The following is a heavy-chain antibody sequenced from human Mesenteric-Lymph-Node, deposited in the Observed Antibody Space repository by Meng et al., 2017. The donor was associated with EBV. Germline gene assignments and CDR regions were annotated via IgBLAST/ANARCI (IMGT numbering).Heavy chain of an antibody. Sequence: QRQLQESGPGLGKASETLSLTCSVSGGSIRRFSYYWAWIRQPPGKGLEWIGNIYSSGSTYYNPSLKSQVTISIDTSRNQFSLKLSSVTAADTAIYYCVRENPGVTNWFDPWGQGTLVTVSS. V-gene: IGHV4-39*07. CDR2: IYSSGST. D-gene: IGHD2-8*01. J-gene: IGHJ5*02. CDR1: GGSIRRFSYY. CDR3: VRENPGVTNWFDP.